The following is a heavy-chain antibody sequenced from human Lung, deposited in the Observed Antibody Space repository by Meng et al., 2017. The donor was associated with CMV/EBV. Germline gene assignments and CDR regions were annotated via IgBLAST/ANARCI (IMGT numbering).Heavy chain of an antibody. V-gene: IGHV1-8*01. CDR2: MNPHTGET. D-gene: IGHD2-2*01. J-gene: IGHJ5*02. Sequence: ASVKVSCKAFGYRFNTYDINWVRQAPGQGLEWVGWMNPHTGETGYPQKFQGRVTITRDTSINTAYMELRSLRSDDTGVYYCARGLGKGCSSIDCSVGKSDWFDPWGQGTLVTVSS. CDR1: GYRFNTYD. CDR3: ARGLGKGCSSIDCSVGKSDWFDP.